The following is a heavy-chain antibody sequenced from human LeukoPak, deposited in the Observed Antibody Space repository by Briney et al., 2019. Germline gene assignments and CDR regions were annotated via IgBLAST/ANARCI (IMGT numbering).Heavy chain of an antibody. V-gene: IGHV1-69*13. Sequence: ASVKVSCKVSGYTLTELSMHWVRQAPGQGLEWMGGIIPIFGTANYAQKFQGRVTITADESTSTAYMELSRLRSDDTAVYYCARDGCSGGSCPYGMDVWGQGTTVTVSS. D-gene: IGHD2-15*01. J-gene: IGHJ6*02. CDR2: IIPIFGTA. CDR1: GYTLTELS. CDR3: ARDGCSGGSCPYGMDV.